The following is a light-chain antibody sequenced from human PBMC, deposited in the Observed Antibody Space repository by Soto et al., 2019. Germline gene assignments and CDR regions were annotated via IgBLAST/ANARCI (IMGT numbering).Light chain of an antibody. CDR2: AAS. Sequence: DIQMTQSPSSLSASVGDRVTITGRASQSISSYLNWYQQKPGKAPKLLIYAASNLQSGVPSRFSGSGSGTDFTLNISSLQPEDFATYYCQQSYSTPRTFGGGTKVEIK. V-gene: IGKV1-39*01. J-gene: IGKJ4*01. CDR3: QQSYSTPRT. CDR1: QSISSY.